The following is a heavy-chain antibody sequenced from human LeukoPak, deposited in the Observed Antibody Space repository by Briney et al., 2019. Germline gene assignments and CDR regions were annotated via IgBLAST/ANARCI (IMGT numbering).Heavy chain of an antibody. V-gene: IGHV3-7*01. J-gene: IGHJ4*02. CDR2: IKEDGSEK. D-gene: IGHD2-21*01. CDR3: ARDLYSQY. CDR1: GFTFSAHW. Sequence: GGSLRLSRAASGFTFSAHWMSWVRQAPGKGLEWVANIKEDGSEKYYVDSVKGRFTISRDIAKNSLYLQMNSLRAEDTAVYYCARDLYSQYWGQGTLVTVSS.